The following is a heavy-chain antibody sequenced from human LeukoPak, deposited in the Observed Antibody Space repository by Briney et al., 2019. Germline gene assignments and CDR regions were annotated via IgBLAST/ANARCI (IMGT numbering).Heavy chain of an antibody. V-gene: IGHV3-66*02. Sequence: GGSLRLSCAAPGFTVSSNYMNWVRQAPGKGLEWVSVIYSGGNTYYADSVKGRFTISRDNSKNTLYLQMNSLRVEDTAVYYCARDTWDAFDMWGEGAMVSVSS. CDR2: IYSGGNT. CDR1: GFTVSSNY. J-gene: IGHJ3*02. CDR3: ARDTWDAFDM.